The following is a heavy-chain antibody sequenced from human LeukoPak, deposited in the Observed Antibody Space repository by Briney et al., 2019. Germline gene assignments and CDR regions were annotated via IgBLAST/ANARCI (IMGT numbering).Heavy chain of an antibody. V-gene: IGHV4-59*01. CDR2: VYSNGST. CDR1: NGSMTKYY. CDR3: ARHKGYSFYFDY. D-gene: IGHD4-11*01. J-gene: IGHJ4*02. Sequence: SETLSLTCSVSNGSMTKYYWTWIRQPPGKGLEWIGYVYSNGSTNLNPSLKGRVTISVDMSRNQFSLELTSVTAADTAVYYCARHKGYSFYFDYWGQGTLVTVSS.